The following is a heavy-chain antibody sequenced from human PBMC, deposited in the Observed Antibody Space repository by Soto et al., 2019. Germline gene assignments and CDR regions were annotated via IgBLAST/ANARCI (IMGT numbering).Heavy chain of an antibody. D-gene: IGHD3-10*01. CDR3: ARVLYYGSGSYSPYGMDV. J-gene: IGHJ6*02. V-gene: IGHV1-69*01. Sequence: QVQLVQSGAEVKKPGSSVKVSCKTSGVSFNNNGIGWVRQAPGHGLEWMGGVSPPFRTSNYARKFQGRISVTAAASTGKGNLELSRPTSEDTAQYYCARVLYYGSGSYSPYGMDVWGQGTTVTVSS. CDR1: GVSFNNNG. CDR2: VSPPFRTS.